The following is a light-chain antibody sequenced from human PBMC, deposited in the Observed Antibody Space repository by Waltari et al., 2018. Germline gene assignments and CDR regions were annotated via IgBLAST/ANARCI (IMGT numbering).Light chain of an antibody. Sequence: ENEGNKITNTCRASQSISSWLAWYQQKPGKDPKLLIYKASSLESGVPSRFSGSGSGTEFTLTISSLQPDDFATYYCQQYNSYSVTFGQGTRLEIK. CDR3: QQYNSYSVT. J-gene: IGKJ5*01. V-gene: IGKV1-5*03. CDR1: QSISSW. CDR2: KAS.